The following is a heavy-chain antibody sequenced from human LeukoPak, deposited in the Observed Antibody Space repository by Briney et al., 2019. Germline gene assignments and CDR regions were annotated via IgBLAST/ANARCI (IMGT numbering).Heavy chain of an antibody. CDR1: RYTFTSYY. J-gene: IGHJ4*02. CDR3: ARAYGSGSYYRPSAGGGY. D-gene: IGHD3-10*01. Sequence: GASVKVSCKASRYTFTSYYMHWVRQAPGQGLEWMGIINPSGGSTSYAQKFQGRVTMTRDTSTSTVYMELSSLRSEDTAVYYCARAYGSGSYYRPSAGGGYWGQGTLVTVSS. V-gene: IGHV1-46*01. CDR2: INPSGGST.